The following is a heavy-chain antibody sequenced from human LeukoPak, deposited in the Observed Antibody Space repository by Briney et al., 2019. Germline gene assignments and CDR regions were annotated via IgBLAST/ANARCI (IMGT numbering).Heavy chain of an antibody. CDR2: RHYSGST. CDR1: GGSVSSGNYY. CDR3: ARDPSGYFNY. Sequence: SETLSLTCTVSGGSVSSGNYYWSWIRQPPGKGLEWIGYRHYSGSTNYNPSLKSRVTISVDTSKNQFSLKLSSVTAADTAVYYCARDPSGYFNYWGQGTQATVSS. D-gene: IGHD3-22*01. V-gene: IGHV4-61*01. J-gene: IGHJ4*02.